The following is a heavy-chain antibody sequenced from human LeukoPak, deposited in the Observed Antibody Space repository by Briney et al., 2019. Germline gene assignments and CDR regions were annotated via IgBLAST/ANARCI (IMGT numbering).Heavy chain of an antibody. CDR2: IGSSSIYI. D-gene: IGHD1-1*01. CDR3: ARDQTTYLTTTEYKWFDP. J-gene: IGHJ5*02. CDR1: GFTFSTYS. V-gene: IGHV3-21*01. Sequence: GGSLRLSCAASGFTFSTYSMNWVRQAPGRGLEWVSSIGSSSIYIHYADSVKGRFTVSRDNAKNSLYLQMNSLRAEDTAVYYCARDQTTYLTTTEYKWFDPWGQGTLVTVSS.